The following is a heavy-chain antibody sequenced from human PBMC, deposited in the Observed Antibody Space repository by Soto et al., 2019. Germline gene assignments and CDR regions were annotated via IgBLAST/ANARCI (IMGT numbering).Heavy chain of an antibody. V-gene: IGHV3-30-3*01. CDR3: ARGRFGSGSYLLHWFDP. CDR1: GFTFSSYA. J-gene: IGHJ5*02. CDR2: ISYDGSNK. D-gene: IGHD3-10*01. Sequence: GGSLRLSCAASGFTFSSYAMPWIRQAPGKGLEWVAVISYDGSNKYYADSVKGRFTISRDNSKNTLYLQMNSLRAEDTAVYYCARGRFGSGSYLLHWFDPWGQGTLVTVSS.